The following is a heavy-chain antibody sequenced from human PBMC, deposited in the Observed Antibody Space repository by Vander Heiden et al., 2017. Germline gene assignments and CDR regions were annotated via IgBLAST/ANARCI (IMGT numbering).Heavy chain of an antibody. CDR2: IRSKAYGGTT. Sequence: EYGGGLVQPGRSLRLSCPASGFPFGDYAMSWFRLAPGKGLEWVGFIRSKAYGGTTEYSSSVKGRFTISRVDSKSIAYLQMNSLKTEDTAVYYCTRVEQLLGRVHFDYWGQGTLVTVSS. D-gene: IGHD6-19*01. V-gene: IGHV3-49*03. CDR3: TRVEQLLGRVHFDY. CDR1: GFPFGDYA. J-gene: IGHJ4*02.